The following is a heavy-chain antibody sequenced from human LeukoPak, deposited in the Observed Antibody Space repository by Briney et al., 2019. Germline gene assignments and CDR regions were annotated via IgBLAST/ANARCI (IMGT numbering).Heavy chain of an antibody. CDR2: INPSGGST. CDR3: ARVDTMIVAPPLD. Sequence: GSSVKVSCKASGGTFSSYAISWVRQAPGQGLEWMGIINPSGGSTSYAQKFQGRVTMTRDTSTSTVYMELSSLRSEDTAVYYCARVDTMIVAPPLDWGQGTLVTVSS. D-gene: IGHD3-22*01. V-gene: IGHV1-46*01. CDR1: GGTFSSYA. J-gene: IGHJ4*02.